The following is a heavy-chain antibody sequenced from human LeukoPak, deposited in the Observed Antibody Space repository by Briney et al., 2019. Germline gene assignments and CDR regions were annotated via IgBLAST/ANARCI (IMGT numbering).Heavy chain of an antibody. D-gene: IGHD3-16*01. CDR1: GFTFSSYW. J-gene: IGHJ6*02. V-gene: IGHV3-7*03. Sequence: GGSLRLSCAASGFTFSSYWMNWARQAPGKGLEWVVSINHNGNVNYYVDSVKGRFTISRDNAKNSLYLQMSNLRAEDTAVYFCARGGGLDVWGQGATVTVSS. CDR2: INHNGNVN. CDR3: ARGGGLDV.